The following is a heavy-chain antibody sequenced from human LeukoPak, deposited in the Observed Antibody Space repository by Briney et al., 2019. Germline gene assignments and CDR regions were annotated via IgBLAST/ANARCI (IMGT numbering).Heavy chain of an antibody. CDR1: GFTFSSYA. V-gene: IGHV3-23*01. CDR3: AKVAYSSGWYNWFDP. D-gene: IGHD6-19*01. J-gene: IGHJ5*02. CDR2: ISGSGGST. Sequence: GSLRLSCAASGFTFSSYAMSWVRQAPGKGLEWVSAISGSGGSTYYADSVKGRFTISRDNSKNTLYLQVNSLRAEDTAVYYCAKVAYSSGWYNWFDPWGQGTLVTVSS.